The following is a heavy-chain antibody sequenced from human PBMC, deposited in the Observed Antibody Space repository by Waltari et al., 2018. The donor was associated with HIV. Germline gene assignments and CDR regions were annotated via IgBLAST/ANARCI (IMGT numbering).Heavy chain of an antibody. CDR1: RHRFPSSA. CDR2: VNTANGHT. D-gene: IGHD6-19*01. V-gene: IGHV1-3*05. J-gene: IGHJ6*02. CDR3: AREMSLIRVIAVAMDV. Sequence: QLVPSGAEEKRPGASETLSCTSSRHRFPSSAITWVRQAPGKRIEWVGGVNTANGHTKESQNFQGRVTITRDTSATTASMELNSLRSEDTAVYYCAREMSLIRVIAVAMDVWGQGTTVTVSS.